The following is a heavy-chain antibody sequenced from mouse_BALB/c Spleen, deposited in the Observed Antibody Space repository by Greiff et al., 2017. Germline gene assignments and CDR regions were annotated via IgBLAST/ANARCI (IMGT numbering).Heavy chain of an antibody. CDR1: GYSFTGYY. J-gene: IGHJ4*01. CDR2: ISCYNGAT. V-gene: IGHV1S34*01. Sequence: LVKTGASVKISCKASGYSFTGYYMHWVKQSHGKSLEWIGYISCYNGATSYNQKFKGKATFTVDTSSNTAYMPLSSLTSEDSAVYYCASRDGNYAMDYWGQGTSVTVSS. CDR3: ASRDGNYAMDY. D-gene: IGHD2-1*01.